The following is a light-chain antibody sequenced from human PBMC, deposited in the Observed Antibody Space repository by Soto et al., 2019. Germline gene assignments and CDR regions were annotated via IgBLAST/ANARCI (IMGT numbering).Light chain of an antibody. J-gene: IGLJ2*01. CDR2: QDD. Sequence: SYELTQPPSLFVSPGQTASITCSGDKLGDKYACWYQQRPGQSPVLVIYQDDKRPSGIPERFSASNSGNTATLTISGTQLMDEADYYCQARDSNTVVFGGGTKLTVL. V-gene: IGLV3-1*01. CDR3: QARDSNTVV. CDR1: KLGDKY.